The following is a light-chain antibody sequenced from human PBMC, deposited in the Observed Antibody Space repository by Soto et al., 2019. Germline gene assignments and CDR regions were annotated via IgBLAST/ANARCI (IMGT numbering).Light chain of an antibody. J-gene: IGLJ2*01. CDR3: SSYARSNNVL. CDR2: EVS. V-gene: IGLV2-8*01. CDR1: SSDIGGYNF. Sequence: QSALTQPPSASGSPGQSVAISCTGTSSDIGGYNFVSWYQQHPGKAPKVLIYEVSKRASGVPDRFSGSKSGNTASLTVTGLQAEDEADYYCSSYARSNNVLFGCGTKLTVL.